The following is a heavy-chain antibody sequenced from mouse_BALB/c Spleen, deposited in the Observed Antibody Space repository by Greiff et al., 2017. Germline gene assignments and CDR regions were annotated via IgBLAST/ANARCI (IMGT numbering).Heavy chain of an antibody. D-gene: IGHD4-1*01. CDR1: GFTFSSYG. V-gene: IGHV5-6-3*01. J-gene: IGHJ3*01. CDR2: INSNGGST. CDR3: ARDRGTGTWFAY. Sequence: EVKLVESGGGLVQPGGSLKLSCAASGFTFSSYGMSWVRQTPDKRLELVATINSNGGSTYYPDSVKGRFSISRDNAKNTLYLQMSSLKSEDTAMYYCARDRGTGTWFAYWGQGTLVTVSA.